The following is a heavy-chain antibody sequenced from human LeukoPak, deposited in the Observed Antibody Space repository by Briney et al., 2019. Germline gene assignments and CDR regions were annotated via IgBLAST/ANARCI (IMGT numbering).Heavy chain of an antibody. CDR2: IRSKAYSGTT. J-gene: IGHJ4*02. CDR3: TRDAHDYGDYPPIRGYYFDY. Sequence: PGGSLRLSCTASGFTFGDYAMGWFRQAPGKGLEWVGFIRSKAYSGTTEYAASVKGRFTISRDDSKSIAYLQMNSLKTEDTAVYYCTRDAHDYGDYPPIRGYYFDYWGQGTLVTVSS. CDR1: GFTFGDYA. V-gene: IGHV3-49*03. D-gene: IGHD4-17*01.